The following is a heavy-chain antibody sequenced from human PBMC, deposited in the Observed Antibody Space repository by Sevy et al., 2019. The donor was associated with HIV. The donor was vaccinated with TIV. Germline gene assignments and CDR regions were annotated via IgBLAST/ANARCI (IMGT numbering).Heavy chain of an antibody. D-gene: IGHD3-22*01. CDR3: AKDVRYDSSGYFDY. CDR2: ISGSGVST. V-gene: IGHV3-23*01. Sequence: GGSLRLSCAASRFTLRSYAMSWVRQAPGKGLEWVSAISGSGVSTYYADSVKGRFTISRDNSKNTLYLQMNSLRAKDTAVYYCAKDVRYDSSGYFDYWGQGILVTLSS. CDR1: RFTLRSYA. J-gene: IGHJ4*02.